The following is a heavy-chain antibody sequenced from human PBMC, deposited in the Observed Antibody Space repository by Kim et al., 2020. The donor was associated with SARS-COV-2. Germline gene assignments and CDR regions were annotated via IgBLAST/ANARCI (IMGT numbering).Heavy chain of an antibody. D-gene: IGHD2-2*01. J-gene: IGHJ6*03. Sequence: KCQGRVTITADESTSTAYMELSSLRSEDTAVYYCARAADDYYYYYYMDVWGKGTTVTVSS. V-gene: IGHV1-69*01. CDR3: ARAADDYYYYYYMDV.